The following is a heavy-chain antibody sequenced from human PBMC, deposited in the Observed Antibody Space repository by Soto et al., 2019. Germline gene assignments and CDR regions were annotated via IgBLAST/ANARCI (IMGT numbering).Heavy chain of an antibody. J-gene: IGHJ5*02. CDR1: GGSISSGGYS. D-gene: IGHD3-10*01. Sequence: LSLTCAVSGGSISSGGYSWSWIRQPPGKGLEWIGYIYHSGSTYYNPSLKSRVTISVDRSKNQFSLKLSSVTAADTAVYYCARGGELLWFGDRVPVGWFDPWGQGTLVTVSS. CDR2: IYHSGST. V-gene: IGHV4-30-2*01. CDR3: ARGGELLWFGDRVPVGWFDP.